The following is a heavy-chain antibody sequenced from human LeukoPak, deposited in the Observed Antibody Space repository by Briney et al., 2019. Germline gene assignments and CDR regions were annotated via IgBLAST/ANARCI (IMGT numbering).Heavy chain of an antibody. Sequence: ASVKVSCKASGYTSTSYYMHWVRQAPGQGLEWMGIINPSGGSTSYAQKFQGRVTMTGDTSTSTVYMELSSLRSEDTAVYYCAREDCSGGSCYGYWGQGTLVTVSS. D-gene: IGHD2-15*01. J-gene: IGHJ4*02. CDR3: AREDCSGGSCYGY. CDR1: GYTSTSYY. V-gene: IGHV1-46*01. CDR2: INPSGGST.